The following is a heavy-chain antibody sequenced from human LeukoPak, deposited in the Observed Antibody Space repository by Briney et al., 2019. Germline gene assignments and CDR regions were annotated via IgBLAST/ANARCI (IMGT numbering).Heavy chain of an antibody. D-gene: IGHD1-26*01. CDR1: GFTVSSNY. CDR2: ISESGGKT. V-gene: IGHV3-23*01. CDR3: TKAWAADY. Sequence: GGSLRLSCAASGFTVSSNYMTWVRQAAGKGLEWVSAISESGGKTCYADSVKGRFTISRDNSKNTVYLQMNGLRVEDTALYYCTKAWAADYWGQGTLVTVSS. J-gene: IGHJ4*02.